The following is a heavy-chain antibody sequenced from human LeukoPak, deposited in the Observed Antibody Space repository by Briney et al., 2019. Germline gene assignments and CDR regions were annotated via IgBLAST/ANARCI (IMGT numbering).Heavy chain of an antibody. V-gene: IGHV4-59*01. CDR3: ARGGWYYYFDY. CDR1: GGSISSYY. J-gene: IGHJ4*02. Sequence: ETLSLTCTVSGGSISSYYCSWIRQPPGQGLEWMGYIYYSGSTNYNPSLKSRVTISVDTSRNQFSLKLSSVTAADTAVYYCARGGWYYYFDYWGQGTLVTVSS. D-gene: IGHD6-19*01. CDR2: IYYSGST.